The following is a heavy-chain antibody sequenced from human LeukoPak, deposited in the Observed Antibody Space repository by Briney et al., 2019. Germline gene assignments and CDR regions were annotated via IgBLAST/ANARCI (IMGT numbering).Heavy chain of an antibody. CDR2: ISSSSSYI. J-gene: IGHJ4*02. CDR1: GFTFSSYS. V-gene: IGHV3-21*01. D-gene: IGHD3-22*01. Sequence: PVRSLRLSCSASGFTFSSYSMNSVLQDPGKRLRWVSSISSSSSYIYYADSVKGRFTISRDNAKNSLYLQMNSLRAEDTAVYYCAARGGGSSGYYWDYWGQGTLVTVSS. CDR3: AARGGGSSGYYWDY.